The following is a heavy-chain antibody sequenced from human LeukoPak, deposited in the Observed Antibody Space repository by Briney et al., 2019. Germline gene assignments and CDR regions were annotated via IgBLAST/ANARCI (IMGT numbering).Heavy chain of an antibody. D-gene: IGHD1-26*01. Sequence: ASVKVSFKASGYIFTGYYMHWVRQAPGQGLEWMGWINPNSGGTNSAQKFQGRVTMTRDTSISTAYMELSRLTSDDTAAYYCARDPYSGSYHFDYWGQGTLVTVSS. CDR2: INPNSGGT. CDR1: GYIFTGYY. J-gene: IGHJ4*02. CDR3: ARDPYSGSYHFDY. V-gene: IGHV1-2*02.